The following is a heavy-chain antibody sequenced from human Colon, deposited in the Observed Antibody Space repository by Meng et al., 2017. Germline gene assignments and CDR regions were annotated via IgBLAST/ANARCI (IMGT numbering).Heavy chain of an antibody. CDR3: ARAGLHSYYFDF. V-gene: IGHV4-31*02. D-gene: IGHD2-21*01. CDR2: ISNSGSA. Sequence: QGQLQESGPGLVKPSPTLSLICSVSGGSNISGGYYWSWIRQHPQKGLEWIGYISNSGSAYYNPSLKSRVSISVDTSKNQFSLKMDTVTAADTALYYCARAGLHSYYFDFWGQGTLVTVSS. CDR1: GGSNISGGYY. J-gene: IGHJ4*02.